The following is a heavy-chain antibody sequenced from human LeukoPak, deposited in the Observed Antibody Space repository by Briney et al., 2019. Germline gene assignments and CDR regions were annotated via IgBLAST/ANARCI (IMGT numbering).Heavy chain of an antibody. CDR1: GYTFTNYY. CDR3: ARSFQSLDAFDL. D-gene: IGHD2-15*01. J-gene: IGHJ3*01. CDR2: INSRGGST. Sequence: ASVKVSCKASGYTFTNYYIHWVRQAPGQGLEWMGIINSRGGSTSYAQKFQDTVTMTWDTSTSTVYMELSSLRSEDTAVYYCARSFQSLDAFDLWGQGTMVTVSS. V-gene: IGHV1-46*01.